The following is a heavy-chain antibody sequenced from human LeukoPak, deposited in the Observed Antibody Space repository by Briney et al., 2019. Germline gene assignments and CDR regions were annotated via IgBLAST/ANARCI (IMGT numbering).Heavy chain of an antibody. CDR1: GYTFTGYY. J-gene: IGHJ5*02. D-gene: IGHD3-22*01. CDR2: INPNSGGT. Sequence: ASVKVSCKASGYTFTGYYMHWVLQAPGQGLEWMGWINPNSGGTNYAQKFQGRVTMTRDTSISTAYMELSRLRSDDTAVYYCARDRRRYYDHKWLIWFDPWGQGTLVTVSS. CDR3: ARDRRRYYDHKWLIWFDP. V-gene: IGHV1-2*02.